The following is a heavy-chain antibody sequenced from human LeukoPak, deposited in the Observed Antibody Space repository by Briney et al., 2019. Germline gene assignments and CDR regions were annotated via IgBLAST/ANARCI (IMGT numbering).Heavy chain of an antibody. CDR3: ARGQGEDYDFWSAPFDY. J-gene: IGHJ4*02. D-gene: IGHD3-3*01. CDR1: GFTFSSYS. V-gene: IGHV4-34*01. Sequence: GSLRLSCAASGFTFSSYSMNWIRQPPGKGLEWIGEINHSGSTNYNPSLKSRVTISVDTSKNQFSLKLSSVTAADTAVYYCARGQGEDYDFWSAPFDYWGQGTLVTVSS. CDR2: INHSGST.